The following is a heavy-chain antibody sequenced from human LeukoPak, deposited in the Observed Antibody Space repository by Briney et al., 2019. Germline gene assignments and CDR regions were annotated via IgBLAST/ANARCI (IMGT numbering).Heavy chain of an antibody. CDR1: GYSFIGYY. V-gene: IGHV1-2*02. J-gene: IGHJ4*02. CDR2: ISPKSGAI. Sequence: ASVEVSCKASGYSFIGYYMYWVRQAPGQGLEWMGWISPKSGAIKYAQKFQDRVTMTRDTSISTAYMEIFRLTSDDTAVYYCVRVGRNEDSGYGHGDHWGQGTLVTVSS. D-gene: IGHD3-22*01. CDR3: VRVGRNEDSGYGHGDH.